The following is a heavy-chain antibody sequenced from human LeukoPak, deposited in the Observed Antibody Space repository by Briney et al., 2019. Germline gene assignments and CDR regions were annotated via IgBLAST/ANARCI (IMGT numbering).Heavy chain of an antibody. Sequence: PGGSLRLSCAASGYTFGSYWMCWVRQAPGQGLEWVANIKQDGSDKYYVDSVKGRFTISRDNAKNSLYLQMNSLRAEDTAVYYCAREGSSGWYWDYWGQGTLVTVSS. V-gene: IGHV3-7*01. CDR1: GYTFGSYW. J-gene: IGHJ4*02. D-gene: IGHD6-19*01. CDR3: AREGSSGWYWDY. CDR2: IKQDGSDK.